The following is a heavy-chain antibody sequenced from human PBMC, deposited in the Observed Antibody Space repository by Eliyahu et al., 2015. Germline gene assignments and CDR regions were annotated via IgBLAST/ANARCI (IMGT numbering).Heavy chain of an antibody. CDR1: GDSIRTNDYY. CDR2: IYYPGST. V-gene: IGHV4-31*03. Sequence: QVQLQESGPGLVKPSQTLSLTCTVSGDSIRTNDYYWSWIRQHPGKGLEWIGYIYYPGSTSLNPSLKSRVNMSVDTSQNQFSLKVRSVSAADTAVYYCARGQGDIQGRPLDYWGQGTLVTVSS. D-gene: IGHD3-16*01. CDR3: ARGQGDIQGRPLDY. J-gene: IGHJ4*02.